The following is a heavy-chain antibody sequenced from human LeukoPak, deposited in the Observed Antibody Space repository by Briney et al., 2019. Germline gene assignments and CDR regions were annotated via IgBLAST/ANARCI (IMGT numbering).Heavy chain of an antibody. D-gene: IGHD1-26*01. CDR1: GFTFSSYG. CDR3: ARRGPGGLDY. CDR2: IRYDGSNK. Sequence: PGGSLRLSCAASGFTFSSYGTHWVRQAPGKGLEWVAFIRYDGSNKYYTDSVKGRFTISRDNAKNTLYLQMNSLRAEDTAVYYCARRGPGGLDYWGQGTLVTVSS. V-gene: IGHV3-30*02. J-gene: IGHJ4*02.